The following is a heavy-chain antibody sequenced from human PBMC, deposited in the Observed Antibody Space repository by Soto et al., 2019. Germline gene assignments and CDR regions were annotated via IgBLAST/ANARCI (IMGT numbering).Heavy chain of an antibody. CDR1: GGSVTRYY. CDR2: LYYSGST. J-gene: IGHJ6*02. Sequence: PSETLSLTCTVSGGSVTRYYWSWIRQPPGKGMEWIGYLYYSGSTSYNPSLKSRVTMSVDMSKNQFSLTLTSVTAADTAVYYCARGTDYTQIASYHYGLDVWGQGTTVTVSS. D-gene: IGHD4-4*01. CDR3: ARGTDYTQIASYHYGLDV. V-gene: IGHV4-59*02.